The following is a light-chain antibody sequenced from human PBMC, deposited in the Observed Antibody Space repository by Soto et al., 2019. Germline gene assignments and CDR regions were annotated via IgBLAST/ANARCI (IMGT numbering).Light chain of an antibody. V-gene: IGKV3-20*01. CDR1: QTINTEF. Sequence: EIVLTQSPGTLSLSPGERATFSCRTSQTINTEFLAWYQQRPGLAPRLLIHGTSNRATGIPDRFSGSGPGTDFTLTISALEPEDFAVYYCQRYGSSPLYAFGQGTKLEI. J-gene: IGKJ2*01. CDR3: QRYGSSPLYA. CDR2: GTS.